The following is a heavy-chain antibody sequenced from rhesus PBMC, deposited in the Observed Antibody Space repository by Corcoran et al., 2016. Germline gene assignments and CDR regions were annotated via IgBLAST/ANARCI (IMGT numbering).Heavy chain of an antibody. CDR1: GGSISDDYY. CDR2: IYGSGGGT. CDR3: ARESYDYDISRRYEPFDY. D-gene: IGHD3-40*01. J-gene: IGHJ4*01. V-gene: IGHV4-106*01. Sequence: QVQLQESGPGLVKTSETLSLTCAVCGGSISDDYYWSWIRLPPGQGLELIGYIYGSGGGTNYNPSLKNRVTISIDTSKNQFSLKLSSVTAADTAVDYCARESYDYDISRRYEPFDYWGQGVLVTVSS.